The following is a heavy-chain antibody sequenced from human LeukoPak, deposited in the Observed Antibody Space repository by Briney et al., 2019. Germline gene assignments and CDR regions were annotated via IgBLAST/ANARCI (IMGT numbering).Heavy chain of an antibody. D-gene: IGHD6-19*01. CDR2: IYYTGST. V-gene: IGHV4-59*01. J-gene: IGHJ4*02. CDR3: ARGGWSLDY. CDR1: GGSFSNYY. Sequence: KPSETLSLTCAVYGGSFSNYYWSWIRQPPGKGLEWIGYIYYTGSTNYNPSLESRVTISVDTSKNQFSLKLTSVTAADTAVYYCARGGWSLDYWGQGTLVTVSS.